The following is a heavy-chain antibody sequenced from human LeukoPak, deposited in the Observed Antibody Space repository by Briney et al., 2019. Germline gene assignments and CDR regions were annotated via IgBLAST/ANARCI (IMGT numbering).Heavy chain of an antibody. CDR2: IAVGSGNT. Sequence: SVKVSCKASGFTFASSAVQWVRQARGQRLEWIGWIAVGSGNTDYAQKLQERVTITRDMSTSTAYMELSSLRSEDTAVYYCAAGGGCSGGSCYDRYNWFDPWGQGTLVTVSS. CDR1: GFTFASSA. CDR3: AAGGGCSGGSCYDRYNWFDP. V-gene: IGHV1-58*01. D-gene: IGHD2-15*01. J-gene: IGHJ5*02.